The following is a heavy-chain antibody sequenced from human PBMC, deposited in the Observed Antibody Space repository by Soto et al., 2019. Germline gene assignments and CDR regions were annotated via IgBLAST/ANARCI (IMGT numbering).Heavy chain of an antibody. V-gene: IGHV4-34*01. Sequence: PSETLSLTCDISGEYFSANYWSCIRQTPGKGLEWLGEINHAGTTDYNPSVEDRIIISADASKNQFSLKLTFVTAIYTVVYYCATGGFFSSSGPGTLVTVS. J-gene: IGHJ5*02. CDR1: GEYFSANY. CDR3: ATGGFFSS. CDR2: INHAGTT. D-gene: IGHD3-3*01.